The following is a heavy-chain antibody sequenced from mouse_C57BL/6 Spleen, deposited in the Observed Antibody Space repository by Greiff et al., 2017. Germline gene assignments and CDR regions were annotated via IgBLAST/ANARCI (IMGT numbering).Heavy chain of an antibody. CDR2: INPNNGGT. D-gene: IGHD4-1*01. J-gene: IGHJ2*01. CDR1: GYTFTDYY. CDR3: ASPNWDASFDY. V-gene: IGHV1-26*01. Sequence: EVQLQQSGPELVKPGASVKISCKASGYTFTDYYMNWVKQSHGKSLEWIGDINPNNGGTSYNQKFKGKATLTVDKSSSTAYMELRSLTSEDSAVYYCASPNWDASFDYWGQGTTLTVSS.